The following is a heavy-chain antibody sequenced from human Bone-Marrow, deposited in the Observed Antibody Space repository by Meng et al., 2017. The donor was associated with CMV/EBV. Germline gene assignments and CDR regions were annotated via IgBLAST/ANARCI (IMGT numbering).Heavy chain of an antibody. CDR1: GYTFTSYG. J-gene: IGHJ6*02. D-gene: IGHD5-18*01. CDR2: ISAYNGNT. V-gene: IGHV1-18*01. Sequence: ASVKVSCKASGYTFTSYGISWVRQAPGQGLEWMGWISAYNGNTNYAQKLQGRVTMTTDTSTSTAYMELRSLRSDDTAVYYCARGYSYGFYYYYYGMDIWGQGTTVTVSS. CDR3: ARGYSYGFYYYYYGMDI.